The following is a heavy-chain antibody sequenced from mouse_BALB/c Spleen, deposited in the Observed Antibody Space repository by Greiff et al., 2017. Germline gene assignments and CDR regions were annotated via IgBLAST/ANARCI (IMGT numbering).Heavy chain of an antibody. CDR1: GFSLTSYG. CDR3: ARGPYYRYYAMDY. CDR2: IWSDGST. D-gene: IGHD1-1*01. Sequence: QVQLQQSGPDLVAPSQSLSITCTVSGFSLTSYGVHWVRQPPGKGLEWLVVIWSDGSTTYNSALKSRLSISKDNSKSQVFLKMNSLQTDDTAMYYCARGPYYRYYAMDYWGQGTSVTVSS. J-gene: IGHJ4*01. V-gene: IGHV2-6-2*01.